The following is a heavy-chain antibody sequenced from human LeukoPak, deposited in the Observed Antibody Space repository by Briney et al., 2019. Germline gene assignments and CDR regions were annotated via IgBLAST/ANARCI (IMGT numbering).Heavy chain of an antibody. CDR1: GFTFSTYG. CDR2: ISFSGAST. J-gene: IGHJ4*02. CDR3: ARDVDYYGSGSYSDY. Sequence: GGSLRLSCAASGFTFSTYGMSWVRQAPGKGLEWVSGISFSGASTYSADSVKGRFTISRDNYKNTLFLQMNSLRAEDTALYYCARDVDYYGSGSYSDYWGQGTLVTVSS. D-gene: IGHD3-10*01. V-gene: IGHV3-23*01.